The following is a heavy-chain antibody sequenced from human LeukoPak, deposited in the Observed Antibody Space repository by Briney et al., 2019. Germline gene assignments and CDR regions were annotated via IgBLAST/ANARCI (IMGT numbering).Heavy chain of an antibody. CDR1: GFTFSSYW. J-gene: IGHJ3*02. CDR2: IKQDGSEK. Sequence: GGSLRLSCAASGFTFSSYWMSWVRQAPGKGREWVANIKQDGSEKYYVDSVKGRFTISRDNAKNSLYLQMNSLRAEDTAVYYCARDGDYDILTGYGAFDIWGQGTMVTVSS. V-gene: IGHV3-7*01. D-gene: IGHD3-9*01. CDR3: ARDGDYDILTGYGAFDI.